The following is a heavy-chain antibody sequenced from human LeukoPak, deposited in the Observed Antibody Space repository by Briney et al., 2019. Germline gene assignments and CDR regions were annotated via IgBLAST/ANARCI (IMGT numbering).Heavy chain of an antibody. CDR3: AREVVVVAAYYGMDV. D-gene: IGHD2-15*01. V-gene: IGHV3-30-3*01. Sequence: GGSLRLSCAASGFTFSSYAMHWVRQAPGKGLEWVAVISYDGSNKYYADSVKGRFTISRDNSKNTLYLQMNSLRAEDTAVYYCAREVVVVAAYYGMDVWGQGTTVTASS. J-gene: IGHJ6*02. CDR2: ISYDGSNK. CDR1: GFTFSSYA.